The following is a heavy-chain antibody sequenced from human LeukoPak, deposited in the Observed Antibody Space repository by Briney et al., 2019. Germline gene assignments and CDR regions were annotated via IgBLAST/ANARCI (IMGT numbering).Heavy chain of an antibody. CDR3: AREGVAFDI. J-gene: IGHJ3*02. CDR1: GYTFTGYY. V-gene: IGHV1-2*02. D-gene: IGHD3-16*01. Sequence: ASVKVPCKASGYTFTGYYMHWVRQAPGQGVEWMGWINPNNGGTNYAQKFQGRVTMTRDTSISTAYMEVRRLRSDDTAVYYCAREGVAFDIWGQGTMVTVSS. CDR2: INPNNGGT.